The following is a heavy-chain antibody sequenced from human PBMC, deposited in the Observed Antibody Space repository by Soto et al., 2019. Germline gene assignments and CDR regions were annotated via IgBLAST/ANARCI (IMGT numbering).Heavy chain of an antibody. V-gene: IGHV4-61*01. D-gene: IGHD3-22*01. Sequence: SETLSLTCTVSGGSVSSGSYYWSWIRQPLGKGLEGVGYIYFSGSTNYNPSLKSRVTISVDTSKKQFPLWLTSVTAADTAGYYCARSYDRSGPFFGYWGQGTLVTVSS. J-gene: IGHJ4*02. CDR2: IYFSGST. CDR3: ARSYDRSGPFFGY. CDR1: GGSVSSGSYY.